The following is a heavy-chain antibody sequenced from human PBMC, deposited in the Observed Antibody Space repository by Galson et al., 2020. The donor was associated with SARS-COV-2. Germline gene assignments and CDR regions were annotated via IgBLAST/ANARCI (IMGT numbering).Heavy chain of an antibody. CDR3: ARVMGLSYWYFDL. CDR1: GFTFSSYA. Sequence: TGGSLRLSCAASGFTFSSYAMHWVRQAPGKGLEWVAVISYDGSNKYYADSVKGRFTISRDNSKNTLYLQMNSLRAEDTAVYYCARVMGLSYWYFDLWGRGTLVTVSS. J-gene: IGHJ2*01. D-gene: IGHD3-16*01. V-gene: IGHV3-30-3*01. CDR2: ISYDGSNK.